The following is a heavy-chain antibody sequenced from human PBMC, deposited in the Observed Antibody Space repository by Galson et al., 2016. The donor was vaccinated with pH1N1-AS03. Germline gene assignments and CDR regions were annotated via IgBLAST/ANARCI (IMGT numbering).Heavy chain of an antibody. CDR2: ISGADLST. CDR3: ARWER. D-gene: IGHD1-1*01. CDR1: GFTFSTYA. Sequence: SLRLSCAASGFTFSTYAMSWVRQAPGEGLEWVSSISGADLSTYYADSVKGRFTVSRDNSKNTLYLQMNGLRAEDTAMYYCARWERWGQGTLVTVSS. J-gene: IGHJ4*02. V-gene: IGHV3-23*01.